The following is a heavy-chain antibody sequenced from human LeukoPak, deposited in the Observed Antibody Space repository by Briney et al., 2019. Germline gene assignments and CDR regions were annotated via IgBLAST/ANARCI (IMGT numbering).Heavy chain of an antibody. Sequence: PSETLSLTCAVSGGSISSGNWWTWVRQPPGKGLEWIGEISHSGTTNYNPSLESRVSLSLDKSKNQLSLTLNSVTAADTAVYYCATRWVPTGEPRWGQGTLVTVSS. V-gene: IGHV4-4*02. D-gene: IGHD7-27*01. J-gene: IGHJ4*02. CDR2: ISHSGTT. CDR3: ATRWVPTGEPR. CDR1: GGSISSGNW.